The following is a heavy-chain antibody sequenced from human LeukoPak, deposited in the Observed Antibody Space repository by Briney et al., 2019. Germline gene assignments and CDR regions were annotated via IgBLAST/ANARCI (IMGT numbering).Heavy chain of an antibody. J-gene: IGHJ4*02. CDR3: ARDTVRGRFDY. D-gene: IGHD4-11*01. CDR2: INPNSGGT. V-gene: IGHV1-2*02. CDR1: GGTFSSYA. Sequence: ASAKVSCKASGGTFSSYAISWVRQAPGQGLEWMGWINPNSGGTNYAQKFQGRVTISVDTSKNQFSLKLSSVTAADTAVYYCARDTVRGRFDYWGQGTLVTVSS.